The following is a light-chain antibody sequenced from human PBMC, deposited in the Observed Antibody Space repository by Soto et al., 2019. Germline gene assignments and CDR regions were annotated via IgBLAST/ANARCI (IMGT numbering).Light chain of an antibody. CDR2: GAS. V-gene: IGKV3-20*01. CDR3: QQYCSSLTWT. CDR1: QSVSSNY. J-gene: IGKJ1*01. Sequence: EIVLTQSPGTLSLSPGERATLSCRASQSVSSNYLAWYQQKPGQAPRLLIYGASSRATGIPDRFSGSGSGTDFTLTISRLEPEDFAVYYCQQYCSSLTWTFGQGTKVEIK.